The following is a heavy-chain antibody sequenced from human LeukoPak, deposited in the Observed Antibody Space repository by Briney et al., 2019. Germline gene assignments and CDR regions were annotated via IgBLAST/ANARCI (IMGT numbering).Heavy chain of an antibody. CDR1: GYTFSSYD. D-gene: IGHD6-13*01. V-gene: IGHV1-8*01. CDR2: MNPNSGNT. Sequence: GASVKVSCKASGYTFSSYDINWVRQATGQGLEWMGWMNPNSGNTGYAQKFQGRVTITRNTSISTAYMELSSLRSKDTAVYYCARGRSSSWYFGYYYYMDVWGKGTTVTVSS. CDR3: ARGRSSSWYFGYYYYMDV. J-gene: IGHJ6*03.